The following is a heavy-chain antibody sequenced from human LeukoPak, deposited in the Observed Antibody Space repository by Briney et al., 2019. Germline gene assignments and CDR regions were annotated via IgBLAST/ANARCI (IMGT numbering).Heavy chain of an antibody. CDR2: ISSSGSTI. J-gene: IGHJ6*03. V-gene: IGHV3-48*03. D-gene: IGHD3-3*01. CDR1: GFTFSSYE. Sequence: GGSLRLSCAASGFTFSSYEMNWVRQAPGKGLEWVSYISSSGSTIYYADSVKGRFTISRDNSKNTLYLQMNSLRAEDTAVYYCAKGTDYDFWSGYSYYMDVWGKGTTVTVSS. CDR3: AKGTDYDFWSGYSYYMDV.